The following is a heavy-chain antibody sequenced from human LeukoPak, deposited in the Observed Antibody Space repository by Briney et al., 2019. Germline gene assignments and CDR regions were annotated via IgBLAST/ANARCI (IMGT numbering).Heavy chain of an antibody. CDR1: VFTFSSYW. CDR2: INNPGTGT. V-gene: IGHV3-74*01. D-gene: IGHD3-3*01. J-gene: IGHJ4*02. Sequence: GGSLRLSCAASVFTFSSYWMHWVRQVPGKGLVWVAHINNPGTGTTYADAVKGRFTIPRDNAKNTLYLQMNSLRGDDPAMYYCARGSGGFDYWGQGTLITVCS. CDR3: ARGSGGFDY.